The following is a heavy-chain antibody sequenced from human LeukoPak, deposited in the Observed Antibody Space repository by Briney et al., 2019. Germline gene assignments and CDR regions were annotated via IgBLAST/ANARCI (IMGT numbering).Heavy chain of an antibody. CDR1: GYTFTGYY. CDR3: ARAGIHYYYYMDV. V-gene: IGHV1-2*02. CDR2: INPNSGGT. D-gene: IGHD6-13*01. Sequence: GASVKVSCKASGYTFTGYYMHWVRQAPGQGLEWMGWINPNSGGTNYAQKFQGRVTMTRDTSIRTAYMELSRLRSDDTAVYYCARAGIHYYYYMDVWGKGTTVTVSS. J-gene: IGHJ6*03.